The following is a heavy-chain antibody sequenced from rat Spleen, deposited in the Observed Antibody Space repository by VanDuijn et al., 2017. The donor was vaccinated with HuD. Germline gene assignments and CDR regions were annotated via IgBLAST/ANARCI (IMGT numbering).Heavy chain of an antibody. CDR3: TRAGSGYVYVMDA. J-gene: IGHJ4*01. D-gene: IGHD4-3*01. Sequence: EVQLVESGGGLVQPGRSLKLSCVASGFTFNNYWMTWIRQAPGKGLEWVASLTNTGGSTYYPDSVKGRFTISRDNAKSTLYLQMNSLRSEDTATYYCTRAGSGYVYVMDAWGQGASVTVSS. V-gene: IGHV5-31*01. CDR1: GFTFNNYW. CDR2: LTNTGGST.